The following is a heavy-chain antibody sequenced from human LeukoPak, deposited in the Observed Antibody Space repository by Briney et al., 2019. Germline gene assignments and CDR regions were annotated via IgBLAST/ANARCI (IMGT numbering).Heavy chain of an antibody. CDR1: GYTFTSYG. J-gene: IGHJ4*02. V-gene: IGHV1-69*13. CDR3: ARPLYSYGYVFDY. Sequence: SVKVSCKASGYTFTSYGISWVRQAPGQGLEWMGGIIPIFGTANYAQKFQGRVTITADESTSTAYMELSSLRSEDTAVYYCARPLYSYGYVFDYWGQGTLVTVSS. D-gene: IGHD5-18*01. CDR2: IIPIFGTA.